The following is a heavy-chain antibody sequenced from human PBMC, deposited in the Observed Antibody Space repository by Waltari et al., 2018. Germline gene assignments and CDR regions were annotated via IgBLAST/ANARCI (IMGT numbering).Heavy chain of an antibody. J-gene: IGHJ4*02. CDR2: IYYSGST. CDR3: ARDPYDSSGYYQSHYFDY. D-gene: IGHD3-22*01. CDR1: GGSISSRSYY. V-gene: IGHV4-39*07. Sequence: QLQLQESGPGLVKPSETLSLTCTVSGGSISSRSYYWGWIRQPPGKGLEWIGSIYYSGSTYYNPSLKSRVTISVDTSKNQFSLKLSSVTAADTAVYYCARDPYDSSGYYQSHYFDYWGQGTLVTVSS.